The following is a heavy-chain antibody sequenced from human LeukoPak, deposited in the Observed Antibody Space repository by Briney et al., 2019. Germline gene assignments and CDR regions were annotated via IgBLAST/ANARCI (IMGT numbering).Heavy chain of an antibody. J-gene: IGHJ3*02. D-gene: IGHD2-15*01. CDR1: GASIRSGDYY. Sequence: SETLSLTCTVSGASIRSGDYYWSWIRQPPGKDLEWIGYIYDSGSTYYNPSLKSRITISVDTSENRFSLKLSSVTATDTAVYYCARDCSGGSCYGAFDIWGQGTMVTVSS. V-gene: IGHV4-30-4*01. CDR3: ARDCSGGSCYGAFDI. CDR2: IYDSGST.